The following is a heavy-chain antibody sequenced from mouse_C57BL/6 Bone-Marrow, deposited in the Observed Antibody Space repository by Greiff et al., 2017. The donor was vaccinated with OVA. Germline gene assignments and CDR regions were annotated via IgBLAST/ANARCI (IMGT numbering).Heavy chain of an antibody. D-gene: IGHD2-10*02. CDR2: INPSSGYT. Sequence: QVQLQQSGAELAKPGASVKLSCKASGYTFTSYWMHWVKQRPGQGLEWIRYINPSSGYTKYNQKFKDKATLTADKSSSTAYMQLSSLTYEDSAVYYCAREAYGSFYYFDYWGQGTTLTVSS. CDR1: GYTFTSYW. V-gene: IGHV1-7*01. CDR3: AREAYGSFYYFDY. J-gene: IGHJ2*01.